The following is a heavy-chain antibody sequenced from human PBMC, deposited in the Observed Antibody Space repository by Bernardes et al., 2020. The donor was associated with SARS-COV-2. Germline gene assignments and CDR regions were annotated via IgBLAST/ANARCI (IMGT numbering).Heavy chain of an antibody. D-gene: IGHD4-4*01. V-gene: IGHV3-23*01. CDR1: GFTFSSYA. Sequence: GGSLRLSCAASGFTFSSYAMSWVRQAPGKGLEWVSTLSGSGDATYYADSVKGRFTISRDNSKNTLYLQMNSLRAEDTAVYYCAKDYSVIGQAVYYYGLDVWGQGTTVTVSS. J-gene: IGHJ6*02. CDR2: LSGSGDAT. CDR3: AKDYSVIGQAVYYYGLDV.